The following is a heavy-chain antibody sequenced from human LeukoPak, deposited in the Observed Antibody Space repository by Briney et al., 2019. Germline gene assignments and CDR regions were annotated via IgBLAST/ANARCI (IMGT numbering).Heavy chain of an antibody. D-gene: IGHD4-23*01. V-gene: IGHV4-39*07. CDR2: IYYSGST. J-gene: IGHJ2*01. CDR1: GGSISSSSYY. CDR3: APTVVHGRYFDL. Sequence: SETLSLTCTVSGGSISSSSYYWGWIRQPPGKGLEWIGSIYYSGSTYYNPSLKSRVTISVDTSKNQFSLKLSSVTAADTAVYYCAPTVVHGRYFDLWGRGTLVTVSP.